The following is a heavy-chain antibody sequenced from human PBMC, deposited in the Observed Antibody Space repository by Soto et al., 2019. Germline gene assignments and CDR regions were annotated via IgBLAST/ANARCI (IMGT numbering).Heavy chain of an antibody. D-gene: IGHD1-26*01. CDR1: GGSISSYY. J-gene: IGHJ4*02. CDR2: LYNSGST. Sequence: PSETLSLTCTVSGGSISSYYWSWIRQPPGKGLEWIGFLYNSGSTNYNPSLKSRVTISVDTSKNQFSLRVSSVTAADTAVYYCARQSLEWDYFDYWGQGTLVTVSS. CDR3: ARQSLEWDYFDY. V-gene: IGHV4-59*08.